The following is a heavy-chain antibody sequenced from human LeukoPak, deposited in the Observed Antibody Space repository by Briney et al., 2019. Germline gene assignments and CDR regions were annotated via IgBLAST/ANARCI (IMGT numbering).Heavy chain of an antibody. V-gene: IGHV3-23*01. CDR2: ISATDGTT. CDR3: VACSGASCYGDRFDP. D-gene: IGHD2-2*01. J-gene: IGHJ5*02. Sequence: GGSLRHSCAASGFTFASYAMTWVRRAPGKGLEWVSSISATDGTTYYADSLRGRFTISRDNSKNTLFLQMNTLRAEDTALYYCVACSGASCYGDRFDPWGQGTMVTVSS. CDR1: GFTFASYA.